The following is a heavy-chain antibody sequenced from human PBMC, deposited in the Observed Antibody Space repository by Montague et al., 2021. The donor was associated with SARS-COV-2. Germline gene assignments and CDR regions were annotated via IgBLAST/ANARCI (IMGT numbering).Heavy chain of an antibody. D-gene: IGHD3-10*01. CDR3: AKDSYYYGLGYGMDV. V-gene: IGHV3-23*01. CDR1: GFTFSNSA. J-gene: IGHJ6*02. CDR2: SSGSDGGT. Sequence: SLRLSCAASGFTFSNSAMNGVRQAPGKGLEWVSGSSGSDGGTHYSDSVKGRFTISRDNSKNVLYLQMNSLRAEDTALYYCAKDSYYYGLGYGMDVWGQGTTVTVSS.